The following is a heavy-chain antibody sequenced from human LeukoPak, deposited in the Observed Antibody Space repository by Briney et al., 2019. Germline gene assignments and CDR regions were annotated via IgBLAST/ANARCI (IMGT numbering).Heavy chain of an antibody. J-gene: IGHJ3*02. Sequence: GGSLRLSCAASGFTFSDYYMSWVRQAPGKGLEWVSYISSSGSTIYYADSVKGRCTISRDNAKNSLYLQMNSLRAEDTAVYYCARDGELELRPDAFDSWGQGTMVTVSS. CDR3: ARDGELELRPDAFDS. CDR2: ISSSGSTI. V-gene: IGHV3-11*04. CDR1: GFTFSDYY. D-gene: IGHD1-7*01.